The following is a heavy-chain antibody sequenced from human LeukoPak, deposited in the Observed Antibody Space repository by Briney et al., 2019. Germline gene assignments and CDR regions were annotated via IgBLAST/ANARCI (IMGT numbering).Heavy chain of an antibody. CDR3: ARAVVGATRGIDY. CDR2: INPSGGST. Sequence: ASVKVSCKASGYTFTSYYMHWVRQAPGQGLEWMGIINPSGGSTSYARKFQGRVTMTRDTSTSTVYMELSSLRSDDTAVYYCARAVVGATRGIDYWGQGTLVTVSS. J-gene: IGHJ4*02. CDR1: GYTFTSYY. V-gene: IGHV1-46*01. D-gene: IGHD1-26*01.